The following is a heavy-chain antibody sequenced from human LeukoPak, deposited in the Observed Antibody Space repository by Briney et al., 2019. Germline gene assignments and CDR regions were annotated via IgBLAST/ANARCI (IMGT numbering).Heavy chain of an antibody. Sequence: SVKVSCKASGGTFSSYTISWVRQAPGQGLEWMGRIIPILGIANYAQKFQGRVTITADESSSTAYMELSSLRSEDTAVYYCARDASIYDSSAYYYLWWGQGTLVTVSS. CDR2: IIPILGIA. J-gene: IGHJ4*02. CDR3: ARDASIYDSSAYYYLW. D-gene: IGHD3-22*01. CDR1: GGTFSSYT. V-gene: IGHV1-69*04.